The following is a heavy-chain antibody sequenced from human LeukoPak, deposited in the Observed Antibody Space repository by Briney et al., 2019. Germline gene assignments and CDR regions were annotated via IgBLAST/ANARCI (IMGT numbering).Heavy chain of an antibody. CDR1: GGSISSYY. Sequence: KPSETLSLTCTVSGGSISSYYWSWLRQPPGKGLEWIGYIYTSGSTNYNPSLKSRVTISVDTSNNQFSLKLSSVTAADTAVYYCARQAARAATPDYWGQGTLVTVSS. CDR2: IYTSGST. V-gene: IGHV4-4*09. J-gene: IGHJ4*02. D-gene: IGHD6-13*01. CDR3: ARQAARAATPDY.